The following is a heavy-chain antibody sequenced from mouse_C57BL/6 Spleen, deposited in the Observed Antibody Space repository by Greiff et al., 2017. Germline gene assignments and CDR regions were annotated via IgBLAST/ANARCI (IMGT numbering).Heavy chain of an antibody. Sequence: QVQLQQPGAELVKPGASVKLSCKASGYTFTSYWMQWVKQRPGQGLEWIGEIDPSDSCTNYNQKFKGKATLTVDTSSSTAYMQLSSLTSEDAAVYYCARGVLLRSFDYWGQGTTLTVSS. V-gene: IGHV1-50*01. CDR1: GYTFTSYW. CDR3: ARGVLLRSFDY. J-gene: IGHJ2*01. D-gene: IGHD1-1*01. CDR2: IDPSDSCT.